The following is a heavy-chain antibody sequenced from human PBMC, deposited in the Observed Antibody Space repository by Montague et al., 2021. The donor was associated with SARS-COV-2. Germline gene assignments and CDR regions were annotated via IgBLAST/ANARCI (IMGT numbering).Heavy chain of an antibody. Sequence: SETLSLTCTVSGGSISSSSYYWGWIRQPPGKGLEWIGSIYYSGSTYYNPSLKSRVTISVDTSKNQFSLKLSSVTAADTAVHYCARHLVYCSNTSCYEGRFDPWGQGTLVTVSS. V-gene: IGHV4-39*01. CDR2: IYYSGST. CDR1: GGSISSSSYY. D-gene: IGHD2-2*01. J-gene: IGHJ5*02. CDR3: ARHLVYCSNTSCYEGRFDP.